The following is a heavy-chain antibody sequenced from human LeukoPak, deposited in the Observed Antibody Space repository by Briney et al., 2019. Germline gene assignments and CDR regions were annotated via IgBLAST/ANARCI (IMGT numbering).Heavy chain of an antibody. Sequence: PSETLSLTCAVYGGSFSGYYWSWIRQPPGKGLEWIGEINHSGSTNYNPSLKSRVTISVDTSKNQFSLKLSSVTAADTAVYYCARGFRGTIFGVYFGYWGQGTLVTVSS. CDR1: GGSFSGYY. CDR3: ARGFRGTIFGVYFGY. D-gene: IGHD3-3*01. V-gene: IGHV4-34*01. J-gene: IGHJ4*02. CDR2: INHSGST.